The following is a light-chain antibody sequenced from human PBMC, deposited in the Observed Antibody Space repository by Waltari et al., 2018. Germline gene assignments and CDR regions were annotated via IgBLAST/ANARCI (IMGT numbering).Light chain of an antibody. Sequence: QSALTQPASVSGSPGQSITISCTGTNSDIGGYNFLSWYRHHPGQPPTLILYDVTKRPSGVSDRFSGSKSGTTASLTISGLHTDDESDYYCCSYTITSTLVFGGGTKLTVL. CDR3: CSYTITSTLV. V-gene: IGLV2-14*03. J-gene: IGLJ2*01. CDR2: DVT. CDR1: NSDIGGYNF.